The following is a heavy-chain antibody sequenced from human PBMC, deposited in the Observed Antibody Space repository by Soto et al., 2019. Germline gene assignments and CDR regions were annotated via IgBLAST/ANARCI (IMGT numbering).Heavy chain of an antibody. CDR2: ISYSGST. CDR1: GGSISSGGYY. D-gene: IGHD3-16*01. V-gene: IGHV4-31*01. CDR3: ARQGRGSGESLVQP. Sequence: QVQLQESGPGLVKPSQTLSLTCTVSGGSISSGGYYWSWIRQHPGKGLEWIGYISYSGSTYYNPALQSPGTLFMDTAMNPVPPKLDPVTAADTAVYFWARQGRGSGESLVQPWGQGTLVTVSS. J-gene: IGHJ5*02.